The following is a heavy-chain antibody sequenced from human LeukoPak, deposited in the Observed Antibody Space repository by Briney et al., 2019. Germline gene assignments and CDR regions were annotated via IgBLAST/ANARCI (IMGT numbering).Heavy chain of an antibody. CDR2: IIPIFGTA. CDR1: GGTFGSYA. Sequence: SVKVSCKASGGTFGSYAISWVRQAPGQGLEWMGGIIPIFGTANYAQKFQGRVTITADESTSTAYMELSSLRSEDTAVYYCARDRGIAVTSWFDPWGQGTLVTVSS. D-gene: IGHD6-19*01. V-gene: IGHV1-69*13. CDR3: ARDRGIAVTSWFDP. J-gene: IGHJ5*02.